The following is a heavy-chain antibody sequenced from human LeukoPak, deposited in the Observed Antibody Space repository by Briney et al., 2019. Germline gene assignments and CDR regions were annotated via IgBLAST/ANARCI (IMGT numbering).Heavy chain of an antibody. D-gene: IGHD5-12*01. J-gene: IGHJ4*02. CDR3: AREGDISVITYAY. CDR1: GFTFSSFW. Sequence: GGSLRLSCAASGFTFSSFWMNWLRQAPGKGLEWVANIKQDGSEKYYADSVKGRFTISRDNAKNSLFLQMNSLRAEDMAVYYCAREGDISVITYAYWGQGTLVTVSS. V-gene: IGHV3-7*01. CDR2: IKQDGSEK.